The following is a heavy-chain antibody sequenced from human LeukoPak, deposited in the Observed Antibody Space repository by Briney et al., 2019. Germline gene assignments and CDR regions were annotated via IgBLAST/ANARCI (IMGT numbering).Heavy chain of an antibody. CDR1: GFTFSSYA. J-gene: IGHJ4*02. CDR2: IDDSGGST. V-gene: IGHV3-23*01. D-gene: IGHD5-12*01. CDR3: AKRLRSQSFDY. Sequence: GGSLRLSCAASGFTFSSYAMTWVRQAPGKGVEWVSAIDDSGGSTYYADSVKGRFTISRDNSKNTLYLQMDSLRAEDTAVYYCAKRLRSQSFDYWGQGTLVTVSS.